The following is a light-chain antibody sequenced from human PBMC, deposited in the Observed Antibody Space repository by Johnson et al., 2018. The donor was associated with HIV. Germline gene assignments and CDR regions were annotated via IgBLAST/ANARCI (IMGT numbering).Light chain of an antibody. CDR3: GTWDSSLSAGGV. Sequence: QSVLTQPPSVSAAPGQKVTISCSGSSSNIGNNYVSWYQQLPGTAPKLLIYENNKRPSGIPYRFSGSKSGTSATLGITGLQTGDAAAYYCGTWDSSLSAGGVFGTGTKVTVL. V-gene: IGLV1-51*02. J-gene: IGLJ1*01. CDR1: SSNIGNNY. CDR2: ENN.